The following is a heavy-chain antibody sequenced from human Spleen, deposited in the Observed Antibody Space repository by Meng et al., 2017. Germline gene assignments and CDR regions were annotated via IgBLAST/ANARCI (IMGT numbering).Heavy chain of an antibody. D-gene: IGHD2-15*01. CDR2: INPSGGST. V-gene: IGHV1-46*01. Sequence: ASVKVSCKASGYTFTSYYIHWVRQAPGQGLEWMGIINPSGGSTSYAQTFQGRVTMTRDTSTSTVYMELSSLRSEDTAVYYCARKDGNWISPTCYSLDYWGQGTLVTVSS. CDR3: ARKDGNWISPTCYSLDY. J-gene: IGHJ4*02. CDR1: GYTFTSYY.